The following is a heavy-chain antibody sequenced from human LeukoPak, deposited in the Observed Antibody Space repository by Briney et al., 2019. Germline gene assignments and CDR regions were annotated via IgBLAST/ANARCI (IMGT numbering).Heavy chain of an antibody. CDR2: INHSGST. V-gene: IGHV4-30-4*08. Sequence: SQTLSLTCTVSGGSISSGDYYWSWIRQPPGKGLEWIGEINHSGSTNYNPSLKSRVTISVDTSKNQFSLKLSSVTAADTAVYYCARGGYCSSTSCHNWFDPWGQGTLVTVSS. CDR1: GGSISSGDYY. J-gene: IGHJ5*02. D-gene: IGHD2-2*03. CDR3: ARGGYCSSTSCHNWFDP.